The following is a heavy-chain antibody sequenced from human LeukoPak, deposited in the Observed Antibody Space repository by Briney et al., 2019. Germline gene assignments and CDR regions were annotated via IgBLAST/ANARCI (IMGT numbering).Heavy chain of an antibody. J-gene: IGHJ4*02. CDR1: GGSFSGYY. D-gene: IGHD2-15*01. CDR2: INHSGST. CDR3: ARHELGSCDGGSCPYYFDY. V-gene: IGHV4-34*01. Sequence: SETLSLTCAVYGGSFSGYYWSWIRQPPGKGLEWIGEINHSGSTNYNPSLKSRVTISVDTSKNQFSLKLSSVTAADTAVYYCARHELGSCDGGSCPYYFDYWGQGTLVTVSS.